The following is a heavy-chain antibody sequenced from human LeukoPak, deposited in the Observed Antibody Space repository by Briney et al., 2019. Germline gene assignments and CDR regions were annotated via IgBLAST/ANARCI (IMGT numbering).Heavy chain of an antibody. Sequence: SETLSLTCTVSGGSISGYYWSWIRQPPGKGLEWIGYIYYSGSTNYSPSLNSRVTMSVDTSKNQFSLRLNSVTAADTAVYYCARDFLLQSEGLFDYWGQGTLVTVSS. D-gene: IGHD4-11*01. CDR3: ARDFLLQSEGLFDY. CDR1: GGSISGYY. J-gene: IGHJ4*02. V-gene: IGHV4-59*12. CDR2: IYYSGST.